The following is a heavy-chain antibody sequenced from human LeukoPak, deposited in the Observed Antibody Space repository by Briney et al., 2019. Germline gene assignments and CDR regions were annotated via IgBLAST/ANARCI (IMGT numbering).Heavy chain of an antibody. CDR2: ISSSSSTI. Sequence: GGSLRLSCAASGFTFSSYSMNWVRQAPGKGLEWVSYISSSSSTIYYADSVKGRFTISRDDAKNSLYLQMNSLRAEDTAVYYCASGLSTSDYWGQGTLVTVSS. D-gene: IGHD3-10*01. V-gene: IGHV3-48*04. J-gene: IGHJ4*02. CDR1: GFTFSSYS. CDR3: ASGLSTSDY.